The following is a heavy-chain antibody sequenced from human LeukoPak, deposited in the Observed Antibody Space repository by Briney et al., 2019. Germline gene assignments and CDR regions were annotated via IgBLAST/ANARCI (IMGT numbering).Heavy chain of an antibody. CDR2: IRNRAKSYTT. Sequence: GGSLRLSCAASRFTFSDHYMDWVRQAPGKGLEWVARIRNRAKSYTTQYASSVKDRFTISRDDSRNSVYLQMNSLKTEDTAVYFCARVGDYYDTRGFSSDAFDIWGLGTMVTVSS. J-gene: IGHJ3*02. D-gene: IGHD3-22*01. CDR3: ARVGDYYDTRGFSSDAFDI. V-gene: IGHV3-72*01. CDR1: RFTFSDHY.